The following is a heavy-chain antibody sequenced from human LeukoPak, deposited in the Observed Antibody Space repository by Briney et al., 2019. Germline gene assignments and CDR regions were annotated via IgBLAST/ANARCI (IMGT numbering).Heavy chain of an antibody. V-gene: IGHV1-69*05. CDR1: GGTFSSYA. J-gene: IGHJ4*02. CDR2: IIPIFGTA. Sequence: ASVKVSCKASGGTFSSYAIIWVRQAPGQGLEWMGGIIPIFGTANYAQKFQGRVTITTDESTSTAYMELSSLRSEDTAVYYCARDHPITGTTWGQGTLVTVSS. D-gene: IGHD1-7*01. CDR3: ARDHPITGTT.